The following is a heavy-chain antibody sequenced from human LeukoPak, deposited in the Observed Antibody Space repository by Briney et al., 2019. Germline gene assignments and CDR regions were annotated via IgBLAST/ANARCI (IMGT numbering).Heavy chain of an antibody. V-gene: IGHV3-23*01. CDR2: ISDSGGRT. Sequence: GGSLRLSYAVSGITLSNYGMSWVRQAPRKGLEWVAGISDSGGRTNYADSVKGRFTISRDNPKNTLYLQMNSLRAEDTAVYFCAKRGVVIRVILVGFHKEAYYFDSWGQGALVTVSS. J-gene: IGHJ4*02. CDR1: GITLSNYG. CDR3: AKRGVVIRVILVGFHKEAYYFDS. D-gene: IGHD3-22*01.